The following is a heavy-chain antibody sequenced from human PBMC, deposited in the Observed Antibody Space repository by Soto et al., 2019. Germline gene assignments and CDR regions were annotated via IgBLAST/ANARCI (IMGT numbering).Heavy chain of an antibody. V-gene: IGHV4-39*01. CDR2: IYYSGST. D-gene: IGHD3-10*01. CDR1: GGSISSSSYY. CDR3: ARSSGVRGVRYYGMDV. J-gene: IGHJ6*02. Sequence: SSETLSITTTVSGGSISSSSYYWGWIPPPPGKGLEWIGSIYYSGSTYYNPSLKSRVTISVDTSKNQFSLKLSSVTAADTAVYYCARSSGVRGVRYYGMDVWGQGTTVT.